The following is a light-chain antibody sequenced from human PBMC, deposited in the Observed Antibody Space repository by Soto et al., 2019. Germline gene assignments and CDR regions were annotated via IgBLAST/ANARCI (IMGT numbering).Light chain of an antibody. Sequence: DSPLTRTPSTLSASVGDEVTITCRASQTISRWLAWYQQKPGRAPKLLIYDASTLESGVPSRFSGSGSETEFTLTISRLQPDDFATYFCHSRAFGQGTRLEIK. CDR3: HSRA. CDR1: QTISRW. CDR2: DAS. V-gene: IGKV1-5*01. J-gene: IGKJ5*01.